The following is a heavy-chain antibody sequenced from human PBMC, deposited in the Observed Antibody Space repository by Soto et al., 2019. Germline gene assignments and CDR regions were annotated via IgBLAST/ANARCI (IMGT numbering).Heavy chain of an antibody. J-gene: IGHJ6*02. Sequence: SETLSLTCTVSGGSISSSSYYWGWIRQPPGKGLEWIGSIYYSGSTYYNPSLKSRVTISVDTSKNQFSLKLSSVTAADTAVYYCYNDFWSGYAGGYYYGMDVWGQGTTVT. V-gene: IGHV4-39*01. D-gene: IGHD3-3*01. CDR1: GGSISSSSYY. CDR3: YNDFWSGYAGGYYYGMDV. CDR2: IYYSGST.